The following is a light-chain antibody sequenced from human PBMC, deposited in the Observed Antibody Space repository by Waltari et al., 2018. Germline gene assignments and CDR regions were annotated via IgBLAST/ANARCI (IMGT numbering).Light chain of an antibody. CDR1: SSDVGGYNY. Sequence: QSALTQPASVSGSPGQSITISCTGTSSDVGGYNYVSWYQQHPGKAPKPMLYDVSNRPSGVSNRFSGSTSGNTASLTISGLQAEDEADYYCSSYTRTSTLVVFGGGTKLTVL. V-gene: IGLV2-14*03. CDR3: SSYTRTSTLVV. J-gene: IGLJ2*01. CDR2: DVS.